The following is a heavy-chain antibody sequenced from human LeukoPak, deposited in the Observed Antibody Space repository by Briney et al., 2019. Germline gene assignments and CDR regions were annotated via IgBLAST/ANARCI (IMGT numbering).Heavy chain of an antibody. J-gene: IGHJ4*02. Sequence: PSETLSLTCAVYGGSFSGYYWSWIRQPPGKGLEWIGEINHSGSTNYNPSLKSRVTISVDTSKNQFSLKLSSVTAADTAVYYCARAPRPHYDSWSGYRYYFDYRGQGTLVTVSS. V-gene: IGHV4-34*01. CDR1: GGSFSGYY. CDR3: ARAPRPHYDSWSGYRYYFDY. D-gene: IGHD3-3*01. CDR2: INHSGST.